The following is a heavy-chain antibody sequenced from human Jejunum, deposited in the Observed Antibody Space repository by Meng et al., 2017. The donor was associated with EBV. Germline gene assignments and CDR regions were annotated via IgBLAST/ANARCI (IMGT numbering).Heavy chain of an antibody. V-gene: IGHV7-4-1*02. J-gene: IGHJ4*02. CDR3: ARDWGGDYLDY. D-gene: IGHD3-10*01. CDR2: ITTKTGNP. Sequence: QVQLVQDGSELKKPWASVKVSCKASGYTFSSYAMNWVRRAPGQGLKWMGWITTKTGNPTYAQGFTGRFVFSLDTSVGAAYLQISSLKAEDTTVYYCARDWGGDYLDYWGQGTLVTISS. CDR1: GYTFSSYA.